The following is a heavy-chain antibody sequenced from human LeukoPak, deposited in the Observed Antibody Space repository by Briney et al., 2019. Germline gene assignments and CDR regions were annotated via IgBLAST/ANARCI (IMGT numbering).Heavy chain of an antibody. Sequence: ASVKVSCKASGGTSSSYAISWVRQAPGQGLEWMGGIIPIFGTANYAQKFQGRVTITADESTSTAYMELSSLRSEDTAVYYCARDASAWGIAAAAAYFDYWGQGTLVTVSS. CDR2: IIPIFGTA. V-gene: IGHV1-69*13. CDR3: ARDASAWGIAAAAAYFDY. D-gene: IGHD6-13*01. J-gene: IGHJ4*02. CDR1: GGTSSSYA.